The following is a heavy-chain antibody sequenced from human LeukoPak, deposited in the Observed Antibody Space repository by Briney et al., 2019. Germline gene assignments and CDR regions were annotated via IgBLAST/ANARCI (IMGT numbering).Heavy chain of an antibody. J-gene: IGHJ4*02. V-gene: IGHV3-30*02. CDR2: IRYDGSNK. CDR3: ARDRRVAAAVLDY. D-gene: IGHD6-13*01. CDR1: GFTFSSYG. Sequence: GGSLRLSCAASGFTFSSYGMHWVRQAPGKGLEWVAFIRYDGSNKYYADSVKGRFTTSRDNSKNTLYLQMNSLRAEDTAVYYCARDRRVAAAVLDYWGQGTLVTVSS.